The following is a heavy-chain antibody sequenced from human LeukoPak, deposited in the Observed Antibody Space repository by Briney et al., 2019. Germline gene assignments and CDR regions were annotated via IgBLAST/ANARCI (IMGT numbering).Heavy chain of an antibody. V-gene: IGHV4-59*01. CDR3: AREFRERTGYSSSWYPSSWFDP. Sequence: SETLSLTCTVSGGSISSYYWSWIRQPPGKGLEWIGYIYYSGSTNYNPSLKSRVTISVDTSKNQFSLKLSSVTAADTAVYYYAREFRERTGYSSSWYPSSWFDPWGQGTLVTVSS. CDR2: IYYSGST. J-gene: IGHJ5*02. D-gene: IGHD6-13*01. CDR1: GGSISSYY.